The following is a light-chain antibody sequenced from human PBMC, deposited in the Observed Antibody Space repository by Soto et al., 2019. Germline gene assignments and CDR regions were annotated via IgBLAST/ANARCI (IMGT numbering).Light chain of an antibody. Sequence: QSVLTQPRSVSGSPGQSVTISCTGTSSDFGGYNYVSWYQQHPGKAPKLMIYDVSKRPSGVPDRFSGSKSGNTASLTISGLQAEDEADYYCCSYAGSYTLYVFGTGTKVTVL. J-gene: IGLJ1*01. CDR2: DVS. CDR3: CSYAGSYTLYV. CDR1: SSDFGGYNY. V-gene: IGLV2-11*01.